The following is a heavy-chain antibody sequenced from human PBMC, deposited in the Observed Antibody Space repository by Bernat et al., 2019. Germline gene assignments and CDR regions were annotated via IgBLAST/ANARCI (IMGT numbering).Heavy chain of an antibody. Sequence: QLQLQESGPGLVEPSETLSLSCTVSGDSVSSSSYYWGWIRQPPGKGLEWIGTIYYSGRTYYNPSLKSRVNTSVDTSKDQFSLNLSSVTAADTAVYYCARLPQCSSAVCSFYGMDVWGQGTTVTVS. CDR2: IYYSGRT. J-gene: IGHJ6*02. CDR1: GDSVSSSSYY. V-gene: IGHV4-39*01. D-gene: IGHD6-19*01. CDR3: ARLPQCSSAVCSFYGMDV.